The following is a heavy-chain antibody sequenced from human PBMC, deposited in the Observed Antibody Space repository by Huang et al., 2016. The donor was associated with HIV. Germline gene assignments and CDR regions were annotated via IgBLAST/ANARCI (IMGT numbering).Heavy chain of an antibody. Sequence: VQPGRSLRISCAASGFTFSSYGMDWVRQAPGKGRGWVAVISYDAKTKEYADTVKGRFSISSDNSKTTVYLQLNSLRLEDTAVYYCAKGGSAAAVLDFWGQGTLVTVSS. CDR1: GFTFSSYG. CDR3: AKGGSAAAVLDF. CDR2: ISYDAKTK. J-gene: IGHJ4*02. V-gene: IGHV3-30*18. D-gene: IGHD6-13*01.